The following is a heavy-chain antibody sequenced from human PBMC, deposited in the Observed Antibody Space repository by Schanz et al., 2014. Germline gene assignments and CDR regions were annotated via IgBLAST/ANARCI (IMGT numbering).Heavy chain of an antibody. CDR2: IWYDGNNK. CDR1: GFTFSSYG. J-gene: IGHJ4*02. CDR3: AKEGSIYWDRSVDY. V-gene: IGHV3-33*06. Sequence: QVQLVESGGDVVQPGRSLRLSCAASGFTFSSYGMHWVRQAPGKGLEWVAVIWYDGNNKYYADSVKGRFTISRDNSKNTLYLQMNSLRPEDTAVYYCAKEGSIYWDRSVDYWGQGTLVTVSS. D-gene: IGHD1-26*01.